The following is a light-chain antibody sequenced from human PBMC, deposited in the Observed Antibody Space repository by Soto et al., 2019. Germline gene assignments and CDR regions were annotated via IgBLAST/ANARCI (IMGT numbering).Light chain of an antibody. CDR1: SGHSDYA. V-gene: IGLV4-69*01. J-gene: IGLJ2*01. CDR2: LDSDGSH. CDR3: QTWGSGPVV. Sequence: QPVLTQSPSASASLGASVKLTCTLDSGHSDYAIAWHQQQPEKGPRYLMNLDSDGSHNKGDGIPDRFSGSSSGAERYLTISSLQSEDEADYYCQTWGSGPVVFGGGTKVTVL.